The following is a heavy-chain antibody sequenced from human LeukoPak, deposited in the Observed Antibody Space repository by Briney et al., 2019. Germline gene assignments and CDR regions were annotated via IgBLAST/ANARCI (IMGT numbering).Heavy chain of an antibody. V-gene: IGHV4-59*01. CDR2: IYYTGSS. CDR3: ARDRGILGVDL. Sequence: SEALSLTCNVSGTSIRSYYWTWIRQPPGKGLEFIGNIYYTGSSTYNPSLKSRVSISLDTFKNQFSLKLTSVTALDTAVYFCARDRGILGVDLWGQGTLVTVSS. D-gene: IGHD3-16*01. J-gene: IGHJ5*02. CDR1: GTSIRSYY.